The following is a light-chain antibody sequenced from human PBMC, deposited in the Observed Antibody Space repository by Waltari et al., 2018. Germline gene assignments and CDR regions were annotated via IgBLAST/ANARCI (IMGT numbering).Light chain of an antibody. CDR1: NSDVGDFDY. CDR3: SSYTSSSALLI. J-gene: IGLJ2*01. Sequence: QSALTQPASVSGSPGQAITISCAGTNSDVGDFDYVSWYQQHPGKAPKLIIYDFRRGPAGCSARFPGSKSGNKASLTSSGLRAEDEADYYCSSYTSSSALLIFGGGTKVTVL. V-gene: IGLV2-14*03. CDR2: DFR.